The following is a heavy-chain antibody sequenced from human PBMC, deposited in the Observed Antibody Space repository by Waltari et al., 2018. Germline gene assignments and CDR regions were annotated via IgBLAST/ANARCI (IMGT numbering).Heavy chain of an antibody. J-gene: IGHJ5*02. D-gene: IGHD2-2*01. CDR2: IYYSGST. V-gene: IGHV4-39*07. CDR1: GGSISSSSYY. Sequence: QLQLQESGPGLVKPSETLSLTCTVSGGSISSSSYYWGWFRQPPGKGLEWIGSIYYSGSTFYNPSLKSRVTISVDTSKNQFSLKLRSVTAADTAVYYCARGYCSSTSPCWFDPWGQGTLVTVSS. CDR3: ARGYCSSTSPCWFDP.